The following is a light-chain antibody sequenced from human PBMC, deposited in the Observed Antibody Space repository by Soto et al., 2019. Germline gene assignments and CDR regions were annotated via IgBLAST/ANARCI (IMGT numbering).Light chain of an antibody. CDR3: SSYTSSSTSRV. J-gene: IGLJ1*01. Sequence: QPVLTQPPSLSGSPGQSITISCTGTISDVGGYNYVSWYQRHPGKAPKLMIYEVSNRPSGVSNRFSGSKSGNTASLTISGLQAEDEADYYCSSYTSSSTSRVFGTGTKVTVL. CDR2: EVS. V-gene: IGLV2-14*01. CDR1: ISDVGGYNY.